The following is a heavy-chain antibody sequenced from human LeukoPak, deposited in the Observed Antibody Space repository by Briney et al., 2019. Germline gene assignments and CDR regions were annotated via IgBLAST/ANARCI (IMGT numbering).Heavy chain of an antibody. V-gene: IGHV3-23*01. CDR2: ISRGGGST. CDR3: AKEADSSSWRYNWFDP. D-gene: IGHD6-13*01. CDR1: GFTFSSYA. J-gene: IGHJ5*02. Sequence: GGSLRLSCEASGFTFSSYAMNWVRQAPGKGLEWVSGISRGGGSTYYADSVKGRFTISRDNSKNTLYLQMNSLRADDTAVYYCAKEADSSSWRYNWFDPWGQGTLVTVSS.